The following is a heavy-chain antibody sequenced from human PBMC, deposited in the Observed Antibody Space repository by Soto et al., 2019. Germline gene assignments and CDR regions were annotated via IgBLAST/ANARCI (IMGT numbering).Heavy chain of an antibody. D-gene: IGHD5-18*01. CDR3: SRDAYSSGYDSDY. J-gene: IGHJ4*02. CDR2: INTGRGNT. V-gene: IGHV1-3*04. CDR1: GYTFTRYT. Sequence: QVQLVQSGAEVKKPGASVKISCKTSGYTFTRYTIHWVRQATGQRLEWMGWINTGRGNTKYSEKLQGRVTITADTPASTAYMELSSLTSADTALYYCSRDAYSSGYDSDYWWQGTLVTVSS.